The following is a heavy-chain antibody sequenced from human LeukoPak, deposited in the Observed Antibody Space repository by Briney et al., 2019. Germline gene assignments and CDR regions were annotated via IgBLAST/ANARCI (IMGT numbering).Heavy chain of an antibody. V-gene: IGHV3-53*04. CDR3: ARIVATISEAFDI. J-gene: IGHJ3*02. CDR1: GFTVSSNY. CDR2: IYSGGST. D-gene: IGHD5-12*01. Sequence: GGSLRLSCAASGFTVSSNYMSWVRQAPGKGLEWVSVIYSGGSTYYADSVKGRFTISRHDSKNTLYLQMNCLRAEDTAVYYCARIVATISEAFDIWGQGTMVTVSS.